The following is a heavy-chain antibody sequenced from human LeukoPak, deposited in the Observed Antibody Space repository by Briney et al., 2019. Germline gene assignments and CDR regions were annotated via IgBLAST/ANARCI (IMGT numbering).Heavy chain of an antibody. V-gene: IGHV3-53*01. J-gene: IGHJ6*02. D-gene: IGHD3-10*01. CDR3: VPRSRGMDV. CDR1: GFIVCSNY. Sequence: GGSLRLSCAVSGFIVCSNYMSWVRQAPGKGLEWVSVIYSGGSTYYADSVKGRFVISRDNSKNTLYLQMNSLRAEDTAVYYCVPRSRGMDVWGQGTTVIVSS. CDR2: IYSGGST.